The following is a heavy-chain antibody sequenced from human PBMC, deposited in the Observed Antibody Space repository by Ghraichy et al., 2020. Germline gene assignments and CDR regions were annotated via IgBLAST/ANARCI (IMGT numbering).Heavy chain of an antibody. V-gene: IGHV4-34*01. Sequence: SETLSLTCAVYGGSFSGYYRSWIRQPPGKGLEWIGEINHSGSTNYNPSLKSRVTISVDTSKNQFSLKLSSVTAADTAVYYCARGGGPAPNYWGQGTLVTVSS. CDR2: INHSGST. CDR1: GGSFSGYY. CDR3: ARGGGPAPNY. J-gene: IGHJ4*02.